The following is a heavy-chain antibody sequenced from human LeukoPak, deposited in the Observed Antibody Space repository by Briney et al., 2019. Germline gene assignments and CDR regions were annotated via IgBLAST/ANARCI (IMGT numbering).Heavy chain of an antibody. Sequence: PSETLSLTCTVSGGSISSSSYYWGWIRQPPGKGLEWIGSIYYSGSTYYNPSLKSRVTMSVDTSKNQFSLKLSSVTAADTAVYYCARMVRGVSSVDYWGQGTLVTVSS. V-gene: IGHV4-39*07. CDR3: ARMVRGVSSVDY. D-gene: IGHD3-10*01. CDR2: IYYSGST. CDR1: GGSISSSSYY. J-gene: IGHJ4*02.